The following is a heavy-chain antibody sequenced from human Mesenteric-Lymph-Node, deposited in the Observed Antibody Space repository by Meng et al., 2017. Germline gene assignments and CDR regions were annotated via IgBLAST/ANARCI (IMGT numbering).Heavy chain of an antibody. J-gene: IGHJ6*02. D-gene: IGHD6-13*01. CDR1: GFTFSSYA. CDR2: ISYDGSNK. CDR3: ARDSVIAAAGNYYYYYGMDV. V-gene: IGHV3-30*01. Sequence: GGSLRLSCAASGFTFSSYAMHWVRQAPGKGLEWVAVISYDGSNKYYADSVKGRFTISRDNSKNTLYLQMNSLRAEDTAVYYCARDSVIAAAGNYYYYYGMDVWGQGTTVTVSS.